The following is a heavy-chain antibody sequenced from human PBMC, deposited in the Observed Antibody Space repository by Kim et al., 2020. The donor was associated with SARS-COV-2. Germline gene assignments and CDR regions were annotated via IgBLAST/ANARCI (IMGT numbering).Heavy chain of an antibody. D-gene: IGHD2-8*01. CDR1: GGSISSSSYY. Sequence: SETLSLTCTVSGGSISSSSYYWGWIRQPPGKGLEWIGSIYYSGSTYYNPSLKSRVTISVDTSNNQFSLKLSSVTAADTAVYFCARTNAGYMAFLDYWGQGTLVTVSS. V-gene: IGHV4-39*01. J-gene: IGHJ4*02. CDR3: ARTNAGYMAFLDY. CDR2: IYYSGST.